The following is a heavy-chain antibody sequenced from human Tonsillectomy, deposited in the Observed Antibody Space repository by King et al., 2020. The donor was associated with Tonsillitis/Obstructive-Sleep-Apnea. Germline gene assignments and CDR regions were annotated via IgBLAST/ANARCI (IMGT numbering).Heavy chain of an antibody. Sequence: GQLQQWGAGLLKPSETLSLTCAVYGGSFSGYYWSWIRQPPGKGLEWIGEINHSGITNYNPSLKSRITISVDTSKNQFSLKLSAVTAADTAVYYCARRRSTVTIGIVREYCCDYWGQGALVTVSA. V-gene: IGHV4-34*01. CDR2: INHSGIT. D-gene: IGHD4-11*01. CDR1: GGSFSGYY. J-gene: IGHJ4*02. CDR3: ARRRSTVTIGIVREYCCDY.